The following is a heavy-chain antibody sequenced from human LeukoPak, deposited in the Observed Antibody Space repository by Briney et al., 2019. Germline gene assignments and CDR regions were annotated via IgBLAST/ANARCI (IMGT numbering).Heavy chain of an antibody. D-gene: IGHD1-20*01. J-gene: IGHJ5*02. CDR3: ADINWSGLDWFDP. CDR1: GFTFSSYT. Sequence: PGGSLRLSCAASGFTFSSYTMSWVRQAPGRGLERGSAISGRRDSTYYEGFVKGRFTISRDNSKSTLYLQMNSLSADATAVYYCADINWSGLDWFDPWGQGTLVTVSS. CDR2: ISGRRDST. V-gene: IGHV3-23*01.